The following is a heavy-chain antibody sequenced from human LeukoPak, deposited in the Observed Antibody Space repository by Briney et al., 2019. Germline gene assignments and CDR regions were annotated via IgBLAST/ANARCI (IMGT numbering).Heavy chain of an antibody. D-gene: IGHD1/OR15-1a*01. Sequence: GGSLRLSCGASGFTFGNYWMHWVRQAPGKGLVWVSSINTDGSTSNYADSVKGRLTISRDNAKNTLYVQMNSLTDADTATYYCARSNNGAFDIWGQGTMITVSS. CDR1: GFTFGNYW. V-gene: IGHV3-74*01. CDR3: ARSNNGAFDI. J-gene: IGHJ3*02. CDR2: INTDGSTS.